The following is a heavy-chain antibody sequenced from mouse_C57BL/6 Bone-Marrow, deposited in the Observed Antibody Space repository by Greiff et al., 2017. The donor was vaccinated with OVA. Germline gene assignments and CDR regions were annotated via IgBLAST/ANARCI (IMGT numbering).Heavy chain of an antibody. V-gene: IGHV1-55*01. CDR2: IYPGSGST. Sequence: QVQLQQPGAELVKPGASVKMSCKASGYTFTSYWITWVKQRPGQGLEWIGDIYPGSGSTNYNEKFKSKATLTVDTSSSTAYMQLISLPSSDSAFYYCSTCYYYCSRLPFAYWRQAPLVTVSA. J-gene: IGHJ3*01. CDR1: GYTFTSYW. D-gene: IGHD1-1*01. CDR3: STCYYYCSRLPFAY.